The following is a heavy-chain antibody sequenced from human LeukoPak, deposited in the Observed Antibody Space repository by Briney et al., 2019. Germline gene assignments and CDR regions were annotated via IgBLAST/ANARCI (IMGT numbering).Heavy chain of an antibody. CDR1: GGSISSYY. V-gene: IGHV4-4*07. Sequence: SETLSLTCTVSGGSISSYYWSWIRQPAGKGLEWIGRIYTSGSTNYNPSLKSRVTMSVDTSKNQFSLKLSSVTAADTAVYYRARDFYDFWSGYYTEYYYYYMDVWGKGTTVTVSS. J-gene: IGHJ6*03. CDR2: IYTSGST. CDR3: ARDFYDFWSGYYTEYYYYYMDV. D-gene: IGHD3-3*01.